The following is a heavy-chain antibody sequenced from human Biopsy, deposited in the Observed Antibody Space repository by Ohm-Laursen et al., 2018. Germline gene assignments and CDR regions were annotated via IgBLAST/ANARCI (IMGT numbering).Heavy chain of an antibody. D-gene: IGHD2-8*01. CDR3: AKCMTGGSNYYFHH. Sequence: SLRLSCTASGFYFSNYAMSWVRQAPGKGLEWVSGISGSGGGTYYADSVKGRFTISRDNSKNTLYLQMNSLRGEDTAVYYCAKCMTGGSNYYFHHCGQGTLVTVSS. CDR1: GFYFSNYA. V-gene: IGHV3-23*01. CDR2: ISGSGGGT. J-gene: IGHJ4*02.